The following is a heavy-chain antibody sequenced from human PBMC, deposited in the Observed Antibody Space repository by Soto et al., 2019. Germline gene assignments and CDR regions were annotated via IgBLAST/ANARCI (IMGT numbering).Heavy chain of an antibody. J-gene: IGHJ6*02. V-gene: IGHV3-21*01. Sequence: GGSLRLSCAASGFTFSSYSMNWVRQAPGKGLEWVSSISSSSSYIYYADSVKGRFTISRDNAKNSLYLQMNSLRAEDTAVYYCARIWFGEYRRQDVWGQGTTVTVSS. CDR1: GFTFSSYS. D-gene: IGHD3-10*01. CDR2: ISSSSSYI. CDR3: ARIWFGEYRRQDV.